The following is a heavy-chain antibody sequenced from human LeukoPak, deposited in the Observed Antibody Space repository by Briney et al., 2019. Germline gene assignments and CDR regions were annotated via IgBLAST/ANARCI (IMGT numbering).Heavy chain of an antibody. CDR2: IYHTGTT. V-gene: IGHV4-38-2*02. CDR1: GYSISSGYY. Sequence: SETLSLTCSVSGYSISSGYYWVWIRQPPGKGLEWIATIYHTGTTYYNPSFQSRVTISLDTSKNQFSLRLSSVTAADTAVYYCARDSITILGNFDYWGQGILVTVSS. D-gene: IGHD3-3*01. J-gene: IGHJ4*02. CDR3: ARDSITILGNFDY.